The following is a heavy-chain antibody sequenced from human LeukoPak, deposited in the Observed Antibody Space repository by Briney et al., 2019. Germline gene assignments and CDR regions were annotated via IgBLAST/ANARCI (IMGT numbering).Heavy chain of an antibody. CDR2: IYYSGST. Sequence: SENLSLTCTVSGGSISSSSYYWGWIRQPPGKGLEWIGSIYYSGSTYYNPSLKSRVTISVDTSKNQFSLKLSSVTAADTAVYYCARGTTVFPYYDSSGYDYWGQGTLVTVSS. CDR1: GGSISSSSYY. CDR3: ARGTTVFPYYDSSGYDY. D-gene: IGHD3-22*01. V-gene: IGHV4-39*07. J-gene: IGHJ4*02.